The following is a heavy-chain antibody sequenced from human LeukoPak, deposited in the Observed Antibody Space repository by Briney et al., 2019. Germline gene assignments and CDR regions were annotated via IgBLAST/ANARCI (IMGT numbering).Heavy chain of an antibody. CDR2: ISGSGGST. CDR3: AKDVDTAMVTFDY. V-gene: IGHV3-23*01. Sequence: QSGGSLRLSCAASGFTFSSYAMSWVRQAPGRGLEWVSAISGSGGSTYYADSVKGRFTISRDNSKNTLYLQMNSLRAEDTAVYYCAKDVDTAMVTFDYWGQGTLVTVSS. D-gene: IGHD5-18*01. CDR1: GFTFSSYA. J-gene: IGHJ4*02.